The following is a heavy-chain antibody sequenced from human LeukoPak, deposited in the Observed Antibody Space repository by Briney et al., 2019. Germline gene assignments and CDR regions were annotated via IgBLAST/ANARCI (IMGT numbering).Heavy chain of an antibody. CDR3: ARIRVRYCSSTSCYAGGPFGMDV. J-gene: IGHJ6*02. V-gene: IGHV2-70*11. Sequence: SGPTLVNPTQTLTLTCTFSGSSLSTSGMCVSWIRQPPGKALEWLARIDWDDDKYYSTSLKTRLTISKDTSKNQVVLTMTNMDPVDTATYYCARIRVRYCSSTSCYAGGPFGMDVWGQGTTVTVSS. D-gene: IGHD2-2*01. CDR1: GSSLSTSGMC. CDR2: IDWDDDK.